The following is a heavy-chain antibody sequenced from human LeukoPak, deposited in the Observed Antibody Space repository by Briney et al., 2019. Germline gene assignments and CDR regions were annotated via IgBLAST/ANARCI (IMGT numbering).Heavy chain of an antibody. CDR1: GGSISSYY. D-gene: IGHD6-13*01. V-gene: IGHV4-4*07. J-gene: IGHJ4*02. CDR3: ARDSGIAAAGDYYFDY. Sequence: SETLSLTCTVSGGSISSYYWSWIRQPAGKGLGWIGRIYTSGSTNYNPSLKSRVTMSVDTSKNQFSLKLSSVTAADTAVYYCARDSGIAAAGDYYFDYWGQGTLVTVSS. CDR2: IYTSGST.